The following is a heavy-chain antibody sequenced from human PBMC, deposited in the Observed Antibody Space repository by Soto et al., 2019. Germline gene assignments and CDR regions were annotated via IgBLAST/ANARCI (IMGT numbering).Heavy chain of an antibody. D-gene: IGHD6-13*01. J-gene: IGHJ5*02. CDR2: IYHSGST. Sequence: QVQLQESGPRLVKPSGTLSLTCAVSGGSISSSNWWSWVRQPPGKGLEWIGEIYHSGSTNYNPSLKSRVTLSVDKSKNQFSLKLSSVTAADTAVYYCARDHTNTAAGTRWFDPWGQGTLVTVSS. V-gene: IGHV4-4*02. CDR3: ARDHTNTAAGTRWFDP. CDR1: GGSISSSNW.